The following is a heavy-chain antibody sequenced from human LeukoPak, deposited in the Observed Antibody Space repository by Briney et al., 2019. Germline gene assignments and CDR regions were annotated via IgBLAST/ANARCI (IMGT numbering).Heavy chain of an antibody. V-gene: IGHV3-23*01. Sequence: QTGGSLRLSCAASGFTFSSHVMSWVRQAPGKGLEWVSGVSGSGGSTYYADSVKGRFTISRDNSKNTLDLQMNSLRVEDTAVYYCAKYSGRTIVTYCFNYWGQGTLVTVSS. CDR3: AKYSGRTIVTYCFNY. CDR1: GFTFSSHV. CDR2: VSGSGGST. D-gene: IGHD4-11*01. J-gene: IGHJ4*02.